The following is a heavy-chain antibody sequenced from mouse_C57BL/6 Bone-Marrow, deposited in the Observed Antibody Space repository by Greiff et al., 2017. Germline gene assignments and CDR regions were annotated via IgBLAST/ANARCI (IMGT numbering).Heavy chain of an antibody. CDR1: GYTFTDYY. Sequence: VHVKQSGPVLVKPGASVKMSCKASGYTFTDYYMNWVKQSHGKSLEWIGVINPYNGGTSYNQKFKGKATLTVDKSSSTAYMELNSLTSEDSAVYYCYYDWYFDVWGTGTTVTVSS. CDR3: YYDWYFDV. CDR2: INPYNGGT. D-gene: IGHD1-1*02. V-gene: IGHV1-19*01. J-gene: IGHJ1*03.